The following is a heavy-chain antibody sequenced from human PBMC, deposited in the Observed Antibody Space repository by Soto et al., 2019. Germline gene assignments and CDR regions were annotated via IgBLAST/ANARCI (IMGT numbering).Heavy chain of an antibody. CDR1: GFTVSSNY. J-gene: IGHJ5*02. V-gene: IGHV3-66*01. CDR2: IYSGGST. Sequence: EVQLVESGGGWVQPGGSLRLSCAASGFTVSSNYMSWVRQAPGKGLEWVSVIYSGGSTYYADSVKGRFTISRDNAKNTLYLQMNSLRAEETAVYYCARALEGQGFDPWGQGALVTVSS. CDR3: ARALEGQGFDP.